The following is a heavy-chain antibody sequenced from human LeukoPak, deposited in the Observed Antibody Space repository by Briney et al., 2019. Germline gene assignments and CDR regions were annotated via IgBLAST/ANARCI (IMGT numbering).Heavy chain of an antibody. CDR2: ISGSGGST. J-gene: IGHJ3*02. CDR3: ARETRPSSWYKAFDI. D-gene: IGHD6-13*01. Sequence: GGSLRLSCAASGFTFNSYAMSWVRLAPGKGMEWASTISGSGGSTHYVDSVKGRFTISRDNSKNTVYLQMNSLRAEDTAVYYCARETRPSSWYKAFDIWGQGTMVTVSS. V-gene: IGHV3-23*01. CDR1: GFTFNSYA.